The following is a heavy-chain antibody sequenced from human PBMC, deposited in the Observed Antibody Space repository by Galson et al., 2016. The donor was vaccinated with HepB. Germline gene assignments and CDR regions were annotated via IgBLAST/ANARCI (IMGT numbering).Heavy chain of an antibody. J-gene: IGHJ4*02. V-gene: IGHV3-72*01. Sequence: SLRLSCAASGFILSDYYMGWVRQAPGKGLEWVGRTRNRARSHTTDYAASVKGGFTISRDNSRSSVYLQMNGLKADDTAVYYCARTGLAADFDYWGRGILVTVSS. CDR2: TRNRARSHTT. CDR3: ARTGLAADFDY. CDR1: GFILSDYY. D-gene: IGHD6-25*01.